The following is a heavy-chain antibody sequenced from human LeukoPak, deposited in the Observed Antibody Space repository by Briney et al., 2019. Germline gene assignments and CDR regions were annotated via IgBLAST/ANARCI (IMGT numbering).Heavy chain of an antibody. CDR3: ARDSGYYYDSSGYYYHELDY. Sequence: GGSLRLSCAASGFTFSSYWMHWVRQAPGKGLVCVSRINSDGSSTSYADSVKGRFTISRDNAKNTLYLQMNSLRAEDTAVYYCARDSGYYYDSSGYYYHELDYWGQGTLVTVSS. CDR2: INSDGSST. CDR1: GFTFSSYW. V-gene: IGHV3-74*01. D-gene: IGHD3-22*01. J-gene: IGHJ4*02.